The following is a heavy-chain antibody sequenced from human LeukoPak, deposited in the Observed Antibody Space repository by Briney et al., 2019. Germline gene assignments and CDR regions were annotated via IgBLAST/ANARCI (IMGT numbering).Heavy chain of an antibody. V-gene: IGHV5-10-1*01. CDR1: GYSFTSYW. D-gene: IGHD5-12*01. Sequence: GESLKISCRGSGYSFTSYWISWVRQMPGKGLEWMGRIDPSDSYTNYSPSLQGHVTISADKSISTAYLQWSSLKASDTAMYYCASGGGSGYDLGYWGQGTLVAVSS. CDR2: IDPSDSYT. J-gene: IGHJ4*02. CDR3: ASGGGSGYDLGY.